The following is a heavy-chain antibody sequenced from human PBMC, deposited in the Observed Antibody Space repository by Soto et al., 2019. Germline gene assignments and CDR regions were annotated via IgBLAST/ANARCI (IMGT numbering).Heavy chain of an antibody. V-gene: IGHV3-20*01. Sequence: PGGSLRHSCAASGFTFDDYGMSWVRQAPGKGLEWVSGINWNGGSTGYADSVKGRFTISRDNAKNSLYLQMNSLRAEDTALYHCARDGHNYYYYMDVWGKGTTVTVSS. J-gene: IGHJ6*03. CDR2: INWNGGST. CDR1: GFTFDDYG. CDR3: ARDGHNYYYYMDV.